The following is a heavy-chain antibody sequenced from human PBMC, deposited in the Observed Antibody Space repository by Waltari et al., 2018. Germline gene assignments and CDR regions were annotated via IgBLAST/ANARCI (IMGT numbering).Heavy chain of an antibody. CDR2: TTDRERT. CDR1: GGSLRGYY. V-gene: IGHV4-34*02. Sequence: QVQLQQWGAGLLKPSDTSSPTCAVYGGSLRGYYWCWIRHPPGKGLEWIGKTTDRERTKYNPSLKSRISISVDTSKNQFSLTVFSVTAADAAVYYCARGDGTGKYGYWGQGTRVTVSS. CDR3: ARGDGTGKYGY. D-gene: IGHD1-1*01. J-gene: IGHJ4*02.